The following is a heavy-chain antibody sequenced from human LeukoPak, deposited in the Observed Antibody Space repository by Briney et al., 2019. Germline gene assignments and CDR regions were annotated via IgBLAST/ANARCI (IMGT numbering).Heavy chain of an antibody. CDR3: ARDPLPMIAARRGTWFDP. CDR2: ISSSSSYI. D-gene: IGHD6-6*01. CDR1: GFTFSSYS. V-gene: IGHV3-21*01. Sequence: PGGSLRLSCAASGFTFSSYSMNWVRQAPGKGLEWVSSISSSSSYIYYADSVKGRFTISRDNAKNSLYLQMNSLRAEDTAVHYCARDPLPMIAARRGTWFDPWGQGTLVTVSS. J-gene: IGHJ5*02.